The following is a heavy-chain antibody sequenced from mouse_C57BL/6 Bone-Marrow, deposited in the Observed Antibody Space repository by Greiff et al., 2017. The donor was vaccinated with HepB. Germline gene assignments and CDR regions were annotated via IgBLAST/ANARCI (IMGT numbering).Heavy chain of an antibody. CDR1: GYTFTEYT. V-gene: IGHV1-62-2*01. CDR2: FYPGSGSI. CDR3: ARHEDQGGTETYYFDY. J-gene: IGHJ2*01. D-gene: IGHD3-3*01. Sequence: QVQLQQSGAELVKPGASVKLSCKASGYTFTEYTIHWVKQRSGQGLEWIGWFYPGSGSIKYNEKFKDKATLTEDKSSSTVYMELSRLTSEDSAVYFCARHEDQGGTETYYFDYWGQGTTLTVSS.